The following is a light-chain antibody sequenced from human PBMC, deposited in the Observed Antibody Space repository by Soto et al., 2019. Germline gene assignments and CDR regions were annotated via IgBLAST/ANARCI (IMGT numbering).Light chain of an antibody. Sequence: EIVMTQSPATLSVSPGERATLSCRASKSVSSKLAWYQQKPGQAPRLLIYDASTRATGFPATFSGSGSGTEFTLTISSLQSEDFAVYYCQHYNNWPYTFGQGTKLEIK. CDR3: QHYNNWPYT. V-gene: IGKV3-15*01. J-gene: IGKJ2*01. CDR2: DAS. CDR1: KSVSSK.